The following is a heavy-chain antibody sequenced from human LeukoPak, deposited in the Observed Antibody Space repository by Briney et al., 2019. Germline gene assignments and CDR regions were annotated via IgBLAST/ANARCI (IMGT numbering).Heavy chain of an antibody. Sequence: SQTLSLTCTVSGGSISSGSYYWSWIRQPAGKGLEWIGRIYTSGSTNYNPSLKSRVTISVDTSKNQFSLKLSSVTAADTAVYYCARDVDEHYYDSSGYYHWFDPWGQGTLVTVSS. CDR1: GGSISSGSYY. CDR3: ARDVDEHYYDSSGYYHWFDP. V-gene: IGHV4-61*02. D-gene: IGHD3-22*01. CDR2: IYTSGST. J-gene: IGHJ5*02.